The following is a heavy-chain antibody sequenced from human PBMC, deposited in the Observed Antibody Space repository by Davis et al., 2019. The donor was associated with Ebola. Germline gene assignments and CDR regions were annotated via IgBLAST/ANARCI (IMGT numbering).Heavy chain of an antibody. V-gene: IGHV3-30*03. CDR3: ARDAFSLSRYDTEDH. CDR1: GFTFTYSG. D-gene: IGHD3-9*01. Sequence: PGGSLRLSCATSGFTFTYSGIHWVRQAPGKGLEWVAVISFDGSDTYYADSVKGRFTISRDNARDSLYLQMDSLRVEDTAIYYCARDAFSLSRYDTEDHWGQGTLVTVSS. J-gene: IGHJ4*02. CDR2: ISFDGSDT.